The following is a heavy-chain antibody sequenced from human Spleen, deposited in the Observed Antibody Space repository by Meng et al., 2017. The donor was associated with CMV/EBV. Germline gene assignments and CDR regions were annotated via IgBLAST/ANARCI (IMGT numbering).Heavy chain of an antibody. V-gene: IGHV4-34*01. Sequence: SETLSLTCAVYGTSFSDYSWTWIRHSPRKGLEWIGQINHRGSTNFNPSLMGRVTMSVDSLKEQFSLRLTSVTAADTAVYYCARAYSSSSPPSYWGQGTLVTVSS. CDR1: GTSFSDYS. CDR3: ARAYSSSSPPSY. CDR2: INHRGST. D-gene: IGHD6-6*01. J-gene: IGHJ4*02.